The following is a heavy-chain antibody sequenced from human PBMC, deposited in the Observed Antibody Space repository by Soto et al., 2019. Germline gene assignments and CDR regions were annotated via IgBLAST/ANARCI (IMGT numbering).Heavy chain of an antibody. CDR2: ISYDGNNR. D-gene: IGHD1-20*01. V-gene: IGHV3-30*03. CDR3: TFGDNSFDY. J-gene: IGHJ4*02. Sequence: QVQLVESEGGVVQPGRSLRVSCAASGFTFSDYGIYWVRQAPGKGLEWVALISYDGNNREYGDSVKGRFTISRDNSKNTLYLQMNSLRVEDTAVYYCTFGDNSFDYWGQGTLVTVSS. CDR1: GFTFSDYG.